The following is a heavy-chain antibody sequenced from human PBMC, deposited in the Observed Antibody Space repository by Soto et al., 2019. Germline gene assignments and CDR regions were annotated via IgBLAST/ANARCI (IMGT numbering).Heavy chain of an antibody. CDR3: ARSTGRRQARRYDFGLDV. J-gene: IGHJ6*02. CDR1: GFRVSDNY. Sequence: QVQLEESGGGLVEPGGSLRLSCAASGFRVSDNYMTWIRQAPGKGLEWVSYISSSGGDTNYADSVKGRFTISKDNAKNALSLQMDSLRGEDTAVYFCARSTGRRQARRYDFGLDVWGQGTTVTVSS. CDR2: ISSSGGDT. V-gene: IGHV3-11*06.